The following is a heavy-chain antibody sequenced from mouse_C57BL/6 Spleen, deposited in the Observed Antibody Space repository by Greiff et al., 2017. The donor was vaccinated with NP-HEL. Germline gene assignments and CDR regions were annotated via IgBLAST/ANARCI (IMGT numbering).Heavy chain of an antibody. Sequence: VQLVESGPELVKPGASVKISCKASGYAFSSSWMNWVKQRPGKGLEWIGRIYPGDGDTNYNGKFKGKATLPADKSSSTAYMQLSSRTSEDSAVYFCARHYYGSSDDYWGQGTTLTVAS. CDR2: IYPGDGDT. CDR1: GYAFSSSW. V-gene: IGHV1-82*01. J-gene: IGHJ2*01. D-gene: IGHD1-1*01. CDR3: ARHYYGSSDDY.